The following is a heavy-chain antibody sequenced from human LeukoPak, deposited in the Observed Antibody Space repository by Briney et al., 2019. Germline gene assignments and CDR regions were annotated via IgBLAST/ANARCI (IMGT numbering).Heavy chain of an antibody. D-gene: IGHD3-22*01. CDR2: ISYDGSNK. J-gene: IGHJ4*02. Sequence: GGSLRLSCAASGFTFSSYAMHWVRQAPGKGLEWVAVISYDGSNKYYADSVKGRFTISRDNSKNTLYLQMNSLRAEDTAVYYCARGEGSGYYFGYWGQGTLVTVSS. V-gene: IGHV3-30*04. CDR3: ARGEGSGYYFGY. CDR1: GFTFSSYA.